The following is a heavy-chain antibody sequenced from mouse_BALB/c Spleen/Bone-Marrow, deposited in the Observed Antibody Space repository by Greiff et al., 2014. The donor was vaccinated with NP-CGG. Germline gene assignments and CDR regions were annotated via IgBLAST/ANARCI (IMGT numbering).Heavy chain of an antibody. Sequence: QVTLKESGAELMKPGASVKISCKATGYTFSSYWIEWVKQRPGHGLEWIGEILPGSGSTNYNEKFKGKATFTADTSSNTAYMQLSSLTSEDSAVYYCARGAYYGNYFDYWGQGTTLTVSS. CDR1: GYTFSSYW. V-gene: IGHV1-9*01. J-gene: IGHJ2*01. D-gene: IGHD2-10*01. CDR2: ILPGSGST. CDR3: ARGAYYGNYFDY.